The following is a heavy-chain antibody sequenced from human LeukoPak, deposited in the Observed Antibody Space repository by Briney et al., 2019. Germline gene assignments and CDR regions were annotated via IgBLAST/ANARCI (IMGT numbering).Heavy chain of an antibody. V-gene: IGHV3-21*01. Sequence: PGGSLRLSCAASGFTFSSYSMNWVRQAPGKGLEWVSSISSSSSYIYYADSVKGRFTISRDNAKNSLYLQMNSLRAEDTAVYYCARFTIAARLNYYYMDVWGKGTTVTVSS. CDR3: ARFTIAARLNYYYMDV. CDR1: GFTFSSYS. CDR2: ISSSSSYI. J-gene: IGHJ6*03. D-gene: IGHD6-6*01.